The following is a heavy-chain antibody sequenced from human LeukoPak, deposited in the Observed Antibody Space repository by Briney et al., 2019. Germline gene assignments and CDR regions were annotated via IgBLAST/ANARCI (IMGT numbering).Heavy chain of an antibody. CDR1: GFTFSTNH. V-gene: IGHV3-23*01. D-gene: IGHD6-19*01. J-gene: IGHJ4*02. CDR2: TGNSGDTT. Sequence: GGSLRLSCAASGFTFSTNHMSWVRQAPGQGLEWVSATGNSGDTTFYADSAKGRFTISRDNSKNTMFLQMNSLRADDTAVYYCPRQSYASGWNPFDYWGQGILVTVSS. CDR3: PRQSYASGWNPFDY.